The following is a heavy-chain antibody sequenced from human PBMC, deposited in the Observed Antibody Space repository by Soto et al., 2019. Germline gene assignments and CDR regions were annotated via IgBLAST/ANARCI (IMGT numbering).Heavy chain of an antibody. J-gene: IGHJ5*02. Sequence: SETLSLTCSVSGGSISSGDYYWNWIRQPPGKGLEWIGHIYYSGSTYYNSSLKSRVTISLDTSKNQFSLKVKSVTAADTAVYYCARDRGILTGYTLWFDPWGQGTLVTVSS. CDR1: GGSISSGDYY. CDR3: ARDRGILTGYTLWFDP. D-gene: IGHD3-9*01. V-gene: IGHV4-30-4*02. CDR2: IYYSGST.